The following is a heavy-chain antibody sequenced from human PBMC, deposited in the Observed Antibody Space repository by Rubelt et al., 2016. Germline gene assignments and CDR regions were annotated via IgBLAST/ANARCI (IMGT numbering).Heavy chain of an antibody. CDR3: ARAYSSGWYYFDY. CDR2: IFYSGST. D-gene: IGHD6-19*01. J-gene: IGHJ4*02. V-gene: IGHV4-59*01. Sequence: GKGLEWIGYIFYSGSTNYNPSLKSRATISVDTSKNQFSLKLSSVTAADTAVYYCARAYSSGWYYFDYWGQGTLVTVSS.